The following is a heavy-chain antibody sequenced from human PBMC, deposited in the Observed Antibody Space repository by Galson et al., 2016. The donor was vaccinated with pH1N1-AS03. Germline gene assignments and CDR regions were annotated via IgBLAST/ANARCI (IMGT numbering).Heavy chain of an antibody. J-gene: IGHJ4*02. CDR1: GFRLTSIA. CDR3: AKDRVYNDAQWVFDC. CDR2: VVTNGDT. Sequence: SLRLSCAASGFRLTSIAMSWVRQAPGKGLVWVSGVVTNGDTYVADSAKGRFSISRDDFKNTMYLQMDSLGDEDTAIYYCAKDRVYNDAQWVFDCWGQGNPVTVSS. V-gene: IGHV3-23*01. D-gene: IGHD5-24*01.